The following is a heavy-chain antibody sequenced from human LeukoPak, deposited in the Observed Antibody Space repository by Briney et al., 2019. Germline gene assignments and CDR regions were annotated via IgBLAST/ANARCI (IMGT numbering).Heavy chain of an antibody. CDR1: GYTFTSYA. Sequence: GASVKVSCKASGYTFTSYAMHWVRQAPGQRLEWMGWINAGNGNTKYSQEFQGRVTITRDTSASTAYMELSRLTSDDAALYYCARTSAGAAAGEFDYWGQGTLVTVSS. D-gene: IGHD6-13*01. CDR2: INAGNGNT. CDR3: ARTSAGAAAGEFDY. J-gene: IGHJ4*02. V-gene: IGHV1-3*01.